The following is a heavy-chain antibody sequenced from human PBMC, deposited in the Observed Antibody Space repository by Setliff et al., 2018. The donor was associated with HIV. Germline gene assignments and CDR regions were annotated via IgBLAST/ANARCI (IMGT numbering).Heavy chain of an antibody. CDR1: GGSISSGDYY. J-gene: IGHJ3*02. CDR3: ARDRWGYGSGSTTDDAFDI. CDR2: IYYSGST. Sequence: SETLSLTCTVSGGSISSGDYYWSWIRQPPGKGLEWIGYIYYSGSTYYNPSLKSRVTISVDTSKNQFSLKLSSVTAADTAVYYGARDRWGYGSGSTTDDAFDIWGQGTMVTVSS. D-gene: IGHD3-10*01. V-gene: IGHV4-30-4*08.